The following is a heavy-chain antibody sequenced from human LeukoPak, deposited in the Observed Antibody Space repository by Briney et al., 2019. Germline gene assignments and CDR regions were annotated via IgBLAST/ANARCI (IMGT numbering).Heavy chain of an antibody. Sequence: ASVKVSCKASGYTFTSYAMHWVRQAPGQRPEWMGWINAGNGNTKYSQKFQGRVTITRDTSASTAYMELSSLRSEDTAVYYCARDKRGSYSLDYWGQGTLVTVSS. V-gene: IGHV1-3*01. CDR2: INAGNGNT. CDR1: GYTFTSYA. CDR3: ARDKRGSYSLDY. D-gene: IGHD1-26*01. J-gene: IGHJ4*02.